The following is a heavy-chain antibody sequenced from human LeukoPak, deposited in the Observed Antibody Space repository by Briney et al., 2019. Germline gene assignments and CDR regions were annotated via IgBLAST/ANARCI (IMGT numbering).Heavy chain of an antibody. CDR3: ARDRIAADY. D-gene: IGHD6-13*01. CDR1: GYTFTGYY. V-gene: IGHV1-46*01. CDR2: INPTAGST. J-gene: IGHJ4*02. Sequence: ASVNVSCKTSGYTFTGYYMHWVRQAPGQGLEWMGIINPTAGSTTYAQRFQGRVIMTRDTSTSTVYMELSSLTSDDTAVYYCARDRIAADYWGQGTLVTVSS.